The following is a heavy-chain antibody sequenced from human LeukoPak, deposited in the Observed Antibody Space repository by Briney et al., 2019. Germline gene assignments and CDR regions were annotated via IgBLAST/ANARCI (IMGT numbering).Heavy chain of an antibody. CDR3: AITYYYDSSGYYRLDYFDY. Sequence: SETLSLTCTVSGGSISYTSYYWGWIRQPPGKGLEWIGSIYYSGSTYYNPSLKSRVTISVDTSKNQFSLKLSSVTAADTAVYYCAITYYYDSSGYYRLDYFDYWGQGTLVTVSS. J-gene: IGHJ4*02. V-gene: IGHV4-39*01. CDR1: GGSISYTSYY. D-gene: IGHD3-22*01. CDR2: IYYSGST.